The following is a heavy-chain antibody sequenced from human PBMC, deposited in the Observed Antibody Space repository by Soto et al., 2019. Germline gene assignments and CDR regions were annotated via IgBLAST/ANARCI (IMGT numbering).Heavy chain of an antibody. D-gene: IGHD4-17*01. CDR3: AREGARLGYGGAFDI. Sequence: GGSLRLSCAASGFTFSSYSMNWVRQAPGKGLEWVSSISSSSSYIYYADSVKGRFTISRDNAKNSLYLQMNSLRAEETAVYYCAREGARLGYGGAFDIWGQGTMVTVSS. CDR1: GFTFSSYS. J-gene: IGHJ3*02. CDR2: ISSSSSYI. V-gene: IGHV3-21*01.